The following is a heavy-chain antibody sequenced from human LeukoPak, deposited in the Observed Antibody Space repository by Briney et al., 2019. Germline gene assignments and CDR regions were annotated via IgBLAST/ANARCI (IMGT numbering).Heavy chain of an antibody. CDR3: ARMAGVDIDY. CDR2: TFYRSKWYS. Sequence: SQTLSLTCAISGDSVSSNSAAWDWIRQSPSRGLEWLGRTFYRSKWYSDYALSVKSRITISPDTSKNQFSLQLNSVTPEDTAEYYCARMAGVDIDYWGQGTLVTVSS. V-gene: IGHV6-1*01. J-gene: IGHJ4*02. D-gene: IGHD3-10*01. CDR1: GDSVSSNSAA.